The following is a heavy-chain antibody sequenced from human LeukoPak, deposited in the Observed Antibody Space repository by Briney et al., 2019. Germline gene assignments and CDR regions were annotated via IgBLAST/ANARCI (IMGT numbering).Heavy chain of an antibody. D-gene: IGHD3-3*01. CDR2: ISGSGGST. J-gene: IGHJ4*02. CDR1: GSTFSSYA. V-gene: IGHV3-23*01. CDR3: AKDRTPSYYDFWSGYSTFDY. Sequence: GGSLRLSCAASGSTFSSYAMSWVRQAPGKGLEWVSAISGSGGSTYYADSVKGRFTISRDNSKNTLYLQMNSLRAEDTAVYYCAKDRTPSYYDFWSGYSTFDYWGQGTLVTVSS.